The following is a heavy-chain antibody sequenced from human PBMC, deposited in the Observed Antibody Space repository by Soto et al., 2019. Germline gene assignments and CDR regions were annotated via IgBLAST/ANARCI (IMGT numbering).Heavy chain of an antibody. CDR3: ARDDSGFSGSHYIDYFNY. J-gene: IGHJ4*02. D-gene: IGHD1-26*01. V-gene: IGHV1-69*04. CDR2: TIPILSMS. Sequence: GASVKVSCKASGDTFSSYTINWVRQAPGLGLEWMGRTIPILSMSNYALKFQGRLTITRDTSAGTVYMQLSSLTSEDTAVYYCARDDSGFSGSHYIDYFNYWGQGALVTVSS. CDR1: GDTFSSYT.